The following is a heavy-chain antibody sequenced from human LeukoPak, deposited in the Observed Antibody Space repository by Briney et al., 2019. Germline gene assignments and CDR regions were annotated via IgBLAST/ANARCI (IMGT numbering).Heavy chain of an antibody. V-gene: IGHV4-61*02. Sequence: SETLSLTCTVSGGSVGSDNSYWNWIRQPAGKGLEWIGRIYADGSSTYNPSLKSRVTILVDTSKNQFSLRLSSMTAADTAVYYCARGRNATYWGQGTLVTVSS. CDR2: IYADGSS. CDR3: ARGRNATY. CDR1: GGSVGSDNSY. J-gene: IGHJ4*02.